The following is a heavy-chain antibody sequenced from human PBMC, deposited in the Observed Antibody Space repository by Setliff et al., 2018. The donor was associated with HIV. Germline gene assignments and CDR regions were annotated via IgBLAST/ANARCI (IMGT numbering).Heavy chain of an antibody. Sequence: ASETLSLTCTVSGGSISTGVYYWSWIRQPADKALEWIGRISASGSTNYNPSLESRVTLSIDTSNNQFSLKLTSVTAADTAAYYCARVYSRSWFFFDHWGQGILVTVSS. CDR3: ARVYSRSWFFFDH. CDR2: ISASGST. J-gene: IGHJ4*02. D-gene: IGHD6-13*01. V-gene: IGHV4-61*02. CDR1: GGSISTGVYY.